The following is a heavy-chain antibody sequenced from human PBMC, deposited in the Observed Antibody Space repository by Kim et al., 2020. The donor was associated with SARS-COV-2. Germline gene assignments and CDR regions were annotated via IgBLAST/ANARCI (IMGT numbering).Heavy chain of an antibody. D-gene: IGHD6-13*01. V-gene: IGHV1-69*01. J-gene: IGHJ4*02. CDR3: ARDRSSSWFD. CDR2: TA. Sequence: TANYAQKFQGRVTITADESTSTAYMELSSLRSEDTAVYYCARDRSSSWFDWGQGTLVTVSS.